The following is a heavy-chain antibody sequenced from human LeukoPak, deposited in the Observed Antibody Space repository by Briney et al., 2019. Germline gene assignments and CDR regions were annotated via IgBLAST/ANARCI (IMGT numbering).Heavy chain of an antibody. D-gene: IGHD3-16*02. CDR2: IYTSGST. V-gene: IGHV4-4*07. J-gene: IGHJ4*02. CDR1: DGSINNYY. CDR3: ARSSYVWGSYRYRFFDY. Sequence: SETLSLTCTVSDGSINNYYWSWIRQPAGKGLEWIGHIYTSGSTNYNPSLKSRVSLSVDTSKNQFSLKLSSVTAADTAVYYCARSSYVWGSYRYRFFDYWGQGTLVTVSS.